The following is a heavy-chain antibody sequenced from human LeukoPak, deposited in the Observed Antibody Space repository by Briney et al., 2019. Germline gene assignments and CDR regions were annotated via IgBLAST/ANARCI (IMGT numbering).Heavy chain of an antibody. V-gene: IGHV1-2*02. Sequence: GASVKVSCKPSGYTFNAYYMHWVRQAPGQGLEWVGWIDPKTGKTRYAQKFQGRVTITRDTPIGTVYMELSSLKSDDTAVYYCASEAFCASGNCYLQRVASWGPGTLVTVSS. CDR2: IDPKTGKT. CDR1: GYTFNAYY. D-gene: IGHD3-22*01. J-gene: IGHJ4*02. CDR3: ASEAFCASGNCYLQRVAS.